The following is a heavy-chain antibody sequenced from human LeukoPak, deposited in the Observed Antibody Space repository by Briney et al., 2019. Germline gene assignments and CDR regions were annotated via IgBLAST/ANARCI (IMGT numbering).Heavy chain of an antibody. V-gene: IGHV3-66*01. Sequence: GGSLRLSCAASGFTVSTNDMTWVRQAPGKGLESVSVVYMDGTTYYADSVKGRFTISRDSTKSTIYLQMNNLRAEDPAVYYCARGLLRDGYAYTYSFAYWGQGALVTVSS. CDR2: VYMDGTT. CDR1: GFTVSTND. J-gene: IGHJ4*02. D-gene: IGHD5-18*01. CDR3: ARGLLRDGYAYTYSFAY.